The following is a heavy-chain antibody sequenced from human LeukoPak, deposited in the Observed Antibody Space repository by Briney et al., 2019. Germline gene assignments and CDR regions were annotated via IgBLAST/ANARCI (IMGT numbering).Heavy chain of an antibody. D-gene: IGHD5-24*01. CDR2: IIPILGIA. J-gene: IGHJ4*02. Sequence: SVKVSCKASGGTFSSHGISWVRQSPGERLEWWGRIIPILGIANYAQKFQGRVTITAAKPTNTAYMEMSSLRSEDTAIYYCARDRRDGYGDRTVFDYWGQGTLVTVSS. CDR3: ARDRRDGYGDRTVFDY. V-gene: IGHV1-69*04. CDR1: GGTFSSHG.